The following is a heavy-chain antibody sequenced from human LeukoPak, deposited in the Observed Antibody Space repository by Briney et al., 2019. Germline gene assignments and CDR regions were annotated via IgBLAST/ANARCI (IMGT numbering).Heavy chain of an antibody. Sequence: SETLSLTCTVSGVSISSSSYYWGWIRQPPGKGLEWIGRIYTSGSTNYNPSLKSRVTISVDTSKNQFSLKLSSVTAADTAVYYCARGYGGNSYAFDIWGQGTMVTVSS. CDR3: ARGYGGNSYAFDI. D-gene: IGHD4-23*01. V-gene: IGHV4-39*07. J-gene: IGHJ3*02. CDR2: IYTSGST. CDR1: GVSISSSSYY.